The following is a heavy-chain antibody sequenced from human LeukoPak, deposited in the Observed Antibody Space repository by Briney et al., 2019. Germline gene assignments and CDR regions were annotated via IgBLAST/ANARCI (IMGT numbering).Heavy chain of an antibody. CDR1: GFTFSSYS. CDR3: ARVPTAEGSELFYYFYMDV. D-gene: IGHD2-2*01. CDR2: ISSSSSYI. J-gene: IGHJ6*03. Sequence: RGSLRLSCAASGFTFSSYSMNWVRQAPGKGLEWVSSISSSSSYIYYADSVKGRFTISRDNAKNSLYLQMNSLRAEDTAVYYCARVPTAEGSELFYYFYMDVWGKGTTVTVSS. V-gene: IGHV3-21*01.